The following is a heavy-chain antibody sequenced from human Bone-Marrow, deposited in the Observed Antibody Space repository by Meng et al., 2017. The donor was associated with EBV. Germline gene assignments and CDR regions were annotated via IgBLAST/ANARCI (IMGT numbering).Heavy chain of an antibody. CDR3: ARVSRGGYDFWSGYFRGNWFDP. V-gene: IGHV4-34*01. J-gene: IGHJ5*02. CDR2: INHSGST. D-gene: IGHD3-3*01. Sequence: QVQLQQWGAGLLKPSEXLSLTCAVYGGSFSGYYWSWIRQPPGKGLEWIGEINHSGSTNYNPSLKSRVTISVDTSKNQFSLKLSSVTAADTAVYYCARVSRGGYDFWSGYFRGNWFDPWGQGTLVTVSS. CDR1: GGSFSGYY.